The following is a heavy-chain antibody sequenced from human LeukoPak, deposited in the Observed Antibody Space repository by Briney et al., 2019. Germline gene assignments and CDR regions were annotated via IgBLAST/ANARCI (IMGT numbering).Heavy chain of an antibody. V-gene: IGHV3-9*01. J-gene: IGHJ4*02. CDR1: GFTFDDYA. CDR3: ATASREISGYRNYLDN. Sequence: GGSLRLSCAVSGFTFDDYAMHLVRHAPGKGLEWVSGISWNSGSVAYADSVKGRFTISRDNAKNSLYLQMNSLRVEDTALYYCATASREISGYRNYLDNWGQGTLVTVSS. CDR2: ISWNSGSV. D-gene: IGHD3-22*01.